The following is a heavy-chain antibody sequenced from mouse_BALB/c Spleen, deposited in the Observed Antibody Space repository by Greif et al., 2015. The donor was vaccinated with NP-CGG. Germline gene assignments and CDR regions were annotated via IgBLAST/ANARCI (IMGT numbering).Heavy chain of an antibody. CDR3: ARDGEASAWFAY. V-gene: IGHV1S41*01. J-gene: IGHJ3*01. Sequence: DLVKPGASVKLSCKASGYTFTSYWINWIKQRPGQGLEWIGRIAPGSGSTYYNEMFEGKATLTVDTSSSTAYIQLSSLSSGDSAVYFCARDGEASAWFAYWGQGTLVTVSA. CDR2: IAPGSGST. D-gene: IGHD2-3*01. CDR1: GYTFTSYW.